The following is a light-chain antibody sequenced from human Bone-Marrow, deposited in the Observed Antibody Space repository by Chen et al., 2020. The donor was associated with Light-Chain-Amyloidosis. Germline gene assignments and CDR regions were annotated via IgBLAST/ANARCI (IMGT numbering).Light chain of an antibody. CDR2: KDS. V-gene: IGLV3-25*03. CDR1: ALPDQY. Sequence: YELTQPPSVSVSPGQTARITCSGDALPDQYAYWYQQKAGQAPVLVINKDSERPSGIPERVSGSSSGTTVTLTIRAVQAEDEAVYYCQSADSTGIYRVFGGGTKLTVL. J-gene: IGLJ3*02. CDR3: QSADSTGIYRV.